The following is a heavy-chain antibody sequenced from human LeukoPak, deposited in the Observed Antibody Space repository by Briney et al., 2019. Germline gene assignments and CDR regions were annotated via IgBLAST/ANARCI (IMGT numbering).Heavy chain of an antibody. J-gene: IGHJ4*02. CDR2: FYYSGST. CDR1: GGSISSSSYY. V-gene: IGHV4-39*01. CDR3: ARGLGATTALASDY. D-gene: IGHD1-26*01. Sequence: SETLPLTCTVSGGSISSSSYYWRWIRQPPGKWLERIGCFYYSGSTYYNPSLKSRVTISVDTPKNQFPLKLASVTAADTAVYYCARGLGATTALASDYWGQGTLVTVSS.